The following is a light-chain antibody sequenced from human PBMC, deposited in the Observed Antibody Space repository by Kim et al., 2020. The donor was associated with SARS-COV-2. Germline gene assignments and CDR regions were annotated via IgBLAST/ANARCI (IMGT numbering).Light chain of an antibody. V-gene: IGLV8-61*01. CDR2: STN. J-gene: IGLJ3*02. CDR1: SGSVSTSYY. Sequence: GRTVTLSCGLSSGSVSTSYYPSWYQQTPGPAPRTLIYSTNTRSSGVPDRFSGSILGNKAALTITGAQADDESDYYCVLYMGSGISVFGGGTQLTVL. CDR3: VLYMGSGISV.